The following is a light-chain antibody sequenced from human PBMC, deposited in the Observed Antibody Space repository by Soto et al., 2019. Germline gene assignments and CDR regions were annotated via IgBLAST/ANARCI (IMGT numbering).Light chain of an antibody. V-gene: IGLV2-11*02. CDR3: CSYAGGSSPYV. J-gene: IGLJ1*01. CDR1: SSDVGGYNL. Sequence: QSVLTQPRSVSGSPRQSVTISCTGTSSDVGGYNLVSWYQQHPGKVPKLMVFDVNKRPSGVPDRFSGSKSGNTASLTISGLQAEDEADFYCCSYAGGSSPYVFGTGTKVTVL. CDR2: DVN.